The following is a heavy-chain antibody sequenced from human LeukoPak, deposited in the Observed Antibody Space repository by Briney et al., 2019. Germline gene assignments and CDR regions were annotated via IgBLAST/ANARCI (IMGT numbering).Heavy chain of an antibody. Sequence: PSETLSLTCTVCGGSISSYYWSWIRQPPGKGLEWIGYIYYSGSTKYNPSLNGRVTISVDTSKNQLSLNLTSVTAADTAVYYCAREDSGYYYASDIWGQGTVVTVSS. D-gene: IGHD5-12*01. CDR2: IYYSGST. J-gene: IGHJ3*02. V-gene: IGHV4-59*01. CDR3: AREDSGYYYASDI. CDR1: GGSISSYY.